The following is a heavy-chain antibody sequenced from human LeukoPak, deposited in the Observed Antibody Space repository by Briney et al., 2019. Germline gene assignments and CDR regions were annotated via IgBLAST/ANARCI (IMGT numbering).Heavy chain of an antibody. CDR3: ARVAGISCSSTSCYGYYYYMDV. D-gene: IGHD2-2*01. CDR2: IYTSGST. V-gene: IGHV4-61*02. CDR1: GGSISSGSYY. Sequence: SETLSLTCTVSGGSISSGSYYWSWIRQPAGKGLEWIGRIYTSGSTNYNPSLKSRVTISVDTSKNQFSLKLSSVTAADTAVYYCARVAGISCSSTSCYGYYYYMDVWGKGTTVTISS. J-gene: IGHJ6*03.